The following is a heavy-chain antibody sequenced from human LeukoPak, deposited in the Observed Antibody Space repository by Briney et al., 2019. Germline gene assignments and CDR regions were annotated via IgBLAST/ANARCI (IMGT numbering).Heavy chain of an antibody. V-gene: IGHV3-30*18. Sequence: GGSLRLSCAASGLTFSSYWLTWVRQAPGKGLEWVAVISYDGSNKYYADSVKGRFTISRDNSKNTLYLQMNSLRAEDTAVYYCAKGGPMVRGPFDYWGQGTLVTVSS. CDR3: AKGGPMVRGPFDY. D-gene: IGHD3-10*01. CDR2: ISYDGSNK. J-gene: IGHJ4*02. CDR1: GLTFSSYW.